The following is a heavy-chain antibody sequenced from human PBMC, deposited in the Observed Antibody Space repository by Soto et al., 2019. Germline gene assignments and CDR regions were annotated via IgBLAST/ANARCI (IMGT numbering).Heavy chain of an antibody. CDR3: AKGPIFGVENIYDY. Sequence: LRLSCAASGFTFSSYAMSWVRQAPRKGLEWVSSMSGAGRSSYDADSVKGRFTISRDNSKNTLYLQMNNLRAEDTALYYCAKGPIFGVENIYDYWGQGTLVTVSS. V-gene: IGHV3-23*01. CDR2: MSGAGRSS. D-gene: IGHD3-3*01. CDR1: GFTFSSYA. J-gene: IGHJ4*02.